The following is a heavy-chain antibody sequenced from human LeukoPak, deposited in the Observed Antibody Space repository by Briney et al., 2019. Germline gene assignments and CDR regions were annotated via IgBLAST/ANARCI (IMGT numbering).Heavy chain of an antibody. D-gene: IGHD3-22*01. Sequence: SETLSLTCAVSGGSISSSNWWSWVRQPPGKGLEWIGEIYHSGSTNYNPSLKSRVTISVDKPKNQFSLKLSSVTAADTAVYYCARDLTAGYYDSSGYYFDYWDQGTLVTVSS. V-gene: IGHV4-4*02. CDR2: IYHSGST. CDR1: GGSISSSNW. CDR3: ARDLTAGYYDSSGYYFDY. J-gene: IGHJ4*02.